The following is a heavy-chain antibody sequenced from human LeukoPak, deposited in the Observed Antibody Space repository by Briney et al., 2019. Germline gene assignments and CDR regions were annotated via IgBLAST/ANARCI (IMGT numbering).Heavy chain of an antibody. J-gene: IGHJ4*02. V-gene: IGHV3-30-3*01. CDR1: GFTFSHYS. D-gene: IGHD3-3*01. CDR2: ILYDGSNK. CDR3: AKGRSYDFWSGFPGADFDY. Sequence: PGGSLRLSCVASGFTFSHYSMHWVRQAPGKGLEWVAVILYDGSNKDYADSVKGRVTISRDNSKGTLYLQMNSLRAEDTAVYYCAKGRSYDFWSGFPGADFDYWGQGTLVTVSS.